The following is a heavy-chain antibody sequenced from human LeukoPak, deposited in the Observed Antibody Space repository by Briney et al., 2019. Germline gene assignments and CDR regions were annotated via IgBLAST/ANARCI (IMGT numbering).Heavy chain of an antibody. CDR2: IYTRGST. CDR1: GGSISSYY. D-gene: IGHD5-12*01. V-gene: IGHV4-4*07. Sequence: SETLSLTCTVPGGSISSYYWSWIRQPAGKGLEWIGRIYTRGSTNYNPSLKSRVTMSVDTSKNQFSLKLSSVTAADTAVYYCAITSGGVALTDYWGQGTLVTVSS. CDR3: AITSGGVALTDY. J-gene: IGHJ4*02.